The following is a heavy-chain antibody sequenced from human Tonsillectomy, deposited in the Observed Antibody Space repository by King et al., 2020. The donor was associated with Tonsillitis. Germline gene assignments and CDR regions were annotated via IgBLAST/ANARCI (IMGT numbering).Heavy chain of an antibody. D-gene: IGHD3-22*01. CDR2: ISAYNGHT. CDR1: GYTFTSYG. V-gene: IGHV1-18*01. CDR3: ARETNFDSSGYYYGDAFDI. Sequence: VQLVQSGAEVKKPGASVKVSCKASGYTFTSYGISWVRQAPGQGLEWMGWISAYNGHTNYAQKLQARVTMSTDTSTSTAYMELRSLRSDDTAVYYCARETNFDSSGYYYGDAFDIWGQGTMVTVSS. J-gene: IGHJ3*02.